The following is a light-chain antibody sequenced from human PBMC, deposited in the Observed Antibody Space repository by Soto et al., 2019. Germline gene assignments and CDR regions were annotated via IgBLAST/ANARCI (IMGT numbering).Light chain of an antibody. CDR2: LGS. CDR1: QSLLHSNGYNY. Sequence: DIVMTQSPLSLPVTPGEPASISFRSSQSLLHSNGYNYLDWYLQKPGQSPQLLIYLGSNRASGVPDRFSGSGSGTDFTLKISRVEAEDVGLYYCMQALQAPLTFGQRTKVDIK. V-gene: IGKV2-28*01. J-gene: IGKJ1*01. CDR3: MQALQAPLT.